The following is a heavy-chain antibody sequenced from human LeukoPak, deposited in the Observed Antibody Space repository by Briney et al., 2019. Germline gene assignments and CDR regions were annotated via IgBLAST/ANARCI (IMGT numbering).Heavy chain of an antibody. Sequence: SETLSLTCAVYGGSFSGYYWSWIRQPPGKGLEWIGEINHSGSTNYNPSLKSRVTISVDTSKNQFSLKLSSVTAADTAVHYCARKTKTANRGFDPWGQGTLVTVSS. V-gene: IGHV4-34*01. D-gene: IGHD2-21*02. J-gene: IGHJ5*02. CDR1: GGSFSGYY. CDR3: ARKTKTANRGFDP. CDR2: INHSGST.